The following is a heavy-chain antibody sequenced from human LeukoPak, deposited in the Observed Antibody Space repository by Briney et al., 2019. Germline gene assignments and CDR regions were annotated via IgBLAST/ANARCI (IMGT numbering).Heavy chain of an antibody. D-gene: IGHD3-16*02. V-gene: IGHV3-30*03. Sequence: GGSLRLSCAASGFSFDDYVMDWVRQAPGKGLEWVAGISYDGNNKYYADSVKGRFTISRDNSKNTLYLQMNSLRVEDTAIYFCVTVWRDDHISGSYRGLDHWGQGTLVSVSS. J-gene: IGHJ4*02. CDR2: ISYDGNNK. CDR3: VTVWRDDHISGSYRGLDH. CDR1: GFSFDDYV.